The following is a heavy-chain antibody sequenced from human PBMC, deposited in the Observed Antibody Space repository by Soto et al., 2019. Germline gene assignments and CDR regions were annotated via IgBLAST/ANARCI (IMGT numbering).Heavy chain of an antibody. D-gene: IGHD5-12*01. J-gene: IGHJ4*02. Sequence: ESGGGVVQPGRSLRLSCAASGFTFSSYGMHWVRQAPGKGLEWVAVIWYDGSNKYYADSVKGRFTISRDNSKNTLYLQMNSLRAEDTAVYYCARVKDGYNLNGFDYWGQGTLVTVSS. CDR1: GFTFSSYG. V-gene: IGHV3-33*01. CDR3: ARVKDGYNLNGFDY. CDR2: IWYDGSNK.